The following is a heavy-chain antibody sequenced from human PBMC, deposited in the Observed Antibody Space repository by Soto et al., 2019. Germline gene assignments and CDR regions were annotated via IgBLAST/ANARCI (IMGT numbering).Heavy chain of an antibody. CDR2: ISFDGNII. J-gene: IGHJ4*02. Sequence: QVHLVESGGGVGQPGGSLRLACAASEFSFSSYAMHWIRQAPGKGLEWVAVISFDGNIIQYADSVKGRFIISRDNIKNTLYLQMNSPRREETAVYYCARTFDTIPYYFDYWGQGTQVTVTS. CDR1: EFSFSSYA. D-gene: IGHD3-9*01. CDR3: ARTFDTIPYYFDY. V-gene: IGHV3-30-3*01.